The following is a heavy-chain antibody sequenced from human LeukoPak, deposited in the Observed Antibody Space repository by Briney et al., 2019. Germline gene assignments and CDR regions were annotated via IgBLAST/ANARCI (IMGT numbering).Heavy chain of an antibody. CDR1: GGTFSSYA. CDR2: IIPIFGTA. V-gene: IGHV1-69*13. Sequence: ASVKVSCKASGGTFSSYAISWVRQAPGQGLEWMGGIIPIFGTANYAQKSQGRDTITADESTSTAYMELSSLRSEDTAVYYCARDLSGRDYYDSSGYWFDPWGQGTLVTVSS. D-gene: IGHD3-22*01. CDR3: ARDLSGRDYYDSSGYWFDP. J-gene: IGHJ5*02.